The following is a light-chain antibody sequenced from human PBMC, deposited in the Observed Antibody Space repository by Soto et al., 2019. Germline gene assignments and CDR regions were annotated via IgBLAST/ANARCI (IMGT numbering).Light chain of an antibody. CDR3: QQRSNWQGAT. J-gene: IGKJ4*01. Sequence: EIVVTQAPATLSLSPGERPTLSCRASQSVSSYLAWYQQKPGQAPRLLIYDASNRATGIPARFSGSGSGTDFTLTISSLEPEDFAVYYCQQRSNWQGATFGGGTKVDI. CDR2: DAS. CDR1: QSVSSY. V-gene: IGKV3-11*01.